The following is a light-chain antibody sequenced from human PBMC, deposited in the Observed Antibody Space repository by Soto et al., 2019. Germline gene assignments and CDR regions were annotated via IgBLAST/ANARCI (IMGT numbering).Light chain of an antibody. CDR3: QSFDTSLGRSV. Sequence: QSALTQPPSASGSPGQSVTISCTGTSSDVGAYNYVSWYQQHPGKAPKLMIYEVSKRPSGVPDRFSGSKSGNTASLTVSGLQAEDEADYYCQSFDTSLGRSVFGGGTKVTVL. CDR1: SSDVGAYNY. V-gene: IGLV2-8*01. CDR2: EVS. J-gene: IGLJ2*01.